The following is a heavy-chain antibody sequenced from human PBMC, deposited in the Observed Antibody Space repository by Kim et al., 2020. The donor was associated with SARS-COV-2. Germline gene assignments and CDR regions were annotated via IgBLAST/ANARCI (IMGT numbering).Heavy chain of an antibody. Sequence: GGSLRLSCAASGFTFSSYSMNWVRQAPGKGLEWVSYISSSSSTIYYADSVKGRFTISRDNAKNSLYLQMNSLRAEDTAVYYCASSHDYNKGVYWYFDLWGRGTLVTVSS. CDR3: ASSHDYNKGVYWYFDL. V-gene: IGHV3-48*04. J-gene: IGHJ2*01. CDR1: GFTFSSYS. D-gene: IGHD4-4*01. CDR2: ISSSSSTI.